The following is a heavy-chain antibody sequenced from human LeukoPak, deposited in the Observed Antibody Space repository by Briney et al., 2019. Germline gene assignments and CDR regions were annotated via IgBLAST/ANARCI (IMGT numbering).Heavy chain of an antibody. CDR3: ARGTLNIPGEHGAFDY. Sequence: GGSLRLFCAASGFTFHDYGMSWVRHAPGKGLEWVSGINWNGGSTVYADSVKGRFPISRDNAKNSLYLQMNSPRADDTAVYYCARGTLNIPGEHGAFDYWGQGTLVTVSS. CDR1: GFTFHDYG. CDR2: INWNGGST. D-gene: IGHD1-14*01. J-gene: IGHJ4*02. V-gene: IGHV3-20*04.